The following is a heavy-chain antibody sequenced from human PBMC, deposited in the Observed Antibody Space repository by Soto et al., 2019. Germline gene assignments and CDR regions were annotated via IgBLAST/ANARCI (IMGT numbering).Heavy chain of an antibody. J-gene: IGHJ6*02. Sequence: LRLSCAASGFTFSDYYMSWIRQAPGKGLEWVSYISSSSSYTNYADSVKGRFTISRDNAKNSLYLQMNSLRAEDTAVYYCARDSVRTIFGVVVTYYYGMDVWGQGTTVTVSS. V-gene: IGHV3-11*06. CDR3: ARDSVRTIFGVVVTYYYGMDV. CDR2: ISSSSSYT. CDR1: GFTFSDYY. D-gene: IGHD3-3*01.